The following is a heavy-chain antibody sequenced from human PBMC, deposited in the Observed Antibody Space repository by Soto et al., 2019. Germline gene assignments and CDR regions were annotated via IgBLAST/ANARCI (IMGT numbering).Heavy chain of an antibody. D-gene: IGHD3-3*01. CDR3: ARLIVTIFADYYGMDV. Sequence: SETLSLTCTVSGGSISSSSYYWGWIRQPPGKGLEWIGSIYYSGSTYYNPSLKSRVTISVDTSKNQFSLKLSSVTAADTAVYYCARLIVTIFADYYGMDVWGQGTTVTVAS. CDR2: IYYSGST. V-gene: IGHV4-39*01. CDR1: GGSISSSSYY. J-gene: IGHJ6*02.